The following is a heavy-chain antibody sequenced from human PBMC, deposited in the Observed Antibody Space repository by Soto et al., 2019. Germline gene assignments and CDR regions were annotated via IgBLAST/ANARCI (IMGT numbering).Heavy chain of an antibody. J-gene: IGHJ5*02. CDR1: GYTFTSYG. CDR2: ISAYNGNT. CDR3: ATRIAAAGTGDWFDP. Sequence: ASVKVSCKASGYTFTSYGISWLRQAPGQGLEWTGWISAYNGNTNYAQKLQGRVTMTEDTSTDTAYMELSSLRSEDTAVYYCATRIAAAGTGDWFDPWGQGTLVTVSS. V-gene: IGHV1-18*01. D-gene: IGHD6-13*01.